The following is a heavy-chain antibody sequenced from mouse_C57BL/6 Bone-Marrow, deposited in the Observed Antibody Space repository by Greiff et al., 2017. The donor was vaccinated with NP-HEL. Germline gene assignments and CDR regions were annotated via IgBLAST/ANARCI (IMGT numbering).Heavy chain of an antibody. CDR1: GYTFTSYW. CDR3: ARNWDWFAY. V-gene: IGHV1-50*01. Sequence: QVQLQQSGAELVKPGASVKLSCKASGYTFTSYWMQWVKQRPGQGLEWIGEIDPSDSYTNYNQKFKGKATLTVDTSSSTAYMQLSSLTAEDAAGDYCARNWDWFAYGGQGTLVTVSA. D-gene: IGHD4-1*01. CDR2: IDPSDSYT. J-gene: IGHJ3*01.